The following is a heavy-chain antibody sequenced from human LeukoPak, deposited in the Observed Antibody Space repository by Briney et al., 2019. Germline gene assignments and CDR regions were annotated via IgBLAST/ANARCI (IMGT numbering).Heavy chain of an antibody. J-gene: IGHJ4*02. CDR3: ARDIIAAAHFDY. CDR2: IYHSGST. D-gene: IGHD6-13*01. V-gene: IGHV4-38-2*02. Sequence: PSETLSLTCTVSGGSISSYYWGWIRQPPGKGLEWIGSIYHSGSTYYNPSLKSRVTISVDTSKNQFSLKLSSVTAADTAVYYCARDIIAAAHFDYWGQGTLVTVSS. CDR1: GGSISSYY.